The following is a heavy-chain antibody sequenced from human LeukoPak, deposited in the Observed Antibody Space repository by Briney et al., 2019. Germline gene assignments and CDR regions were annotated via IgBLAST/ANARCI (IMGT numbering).Heavy chain of an antibody. J-gene: IGHJ4*02. D-gene: IGHD5-12*01. V-gene: IGHV4-39*07. CDR1: GDSISSNNYY. CDR2: IYYTGGT. CDR3: ARGSTSSGYGVFDH. Sequence: SETLSLTCAVSGDSISSNNYYWGWIRQPPGIGLEWIGTIYYTGGTYYNPSLNSRVTVSLDTSKNHFSLNLYSVNAADTAVYYCARGSTSSGYGVFDHWGLGTLVTVSS.